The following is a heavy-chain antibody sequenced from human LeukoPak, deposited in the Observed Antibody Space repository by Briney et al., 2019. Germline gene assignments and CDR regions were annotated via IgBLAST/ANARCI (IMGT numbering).Heavy chain of an antibody. V-gene: IGHV3-11*01. CDR2: ISSSGSTI. CDR3: AQDPRRGTIIVVVTTPSYFDY. Sequence: GGSLRLSCAASGFTFSDYYMSWIRQAPGKGLEWVSYISSSGSTIYYADSVKGRFTISRDNAKNSLYLQMNSLRAEDTAVYYCAQDPRRGTIIVVVTTPSYFDYWGQGNLVTVSS. CDR1: GFTFSDYY. D-gene: IGHD3-22*01. J-gene: IGHJ4*02.